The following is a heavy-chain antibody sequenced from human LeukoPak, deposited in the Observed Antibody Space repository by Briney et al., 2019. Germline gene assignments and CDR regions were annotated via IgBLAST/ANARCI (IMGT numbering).Heavy chain of an antibody. D-gene: IGHD3-22*01. CDR1: GFTFSIYA. CDR3: AREFHYYDSSGPTYYFDY. Sequence: PGRSLRLSCAPSGFTFSIYAMHWARQAPGKGLEWVAVISYDGSNRYYADSVKGRFTISRDNSKNTLYLQMNSLRAEGTAVYYCAREFHYYDSSGPTYYFDYWGQGTLVTVSS. J-gene: IGHJ4*02. CDR2: ISYDGSNR. V-gene: IGHV3-30-3*01.